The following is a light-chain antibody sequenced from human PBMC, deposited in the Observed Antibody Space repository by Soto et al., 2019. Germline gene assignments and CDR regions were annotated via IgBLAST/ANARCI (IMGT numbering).Light chain of an antibody. CDR3: QQYDNWPET. J-gene: IGKJ1*01. CDR2: DAS. Sequence: EIVMAQSPATLSVSPGERATLSCRASQSVSSKLAWYQQKPGQAPRLLIYDASSRATGIPARFSGSGSGTEFTLTISSLQSEDFAVYYCQQYDNWPETFGKGTKVEIK. V-gene: IGKV3-15*01. CDR1: QSVSSK.